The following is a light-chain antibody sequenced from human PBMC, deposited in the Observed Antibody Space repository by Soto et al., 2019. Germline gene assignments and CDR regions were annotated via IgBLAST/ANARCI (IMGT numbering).Light chain of an antibody. CDR2: DAS. J-gene: IGKJ3*01. Sequence: EIVMTHSPVTLSVSPGERATLSCRASQSVSTNLAWYQQKPAQAPRLLIYDASTRATGIPARFSGSGSGTEFTLTISSLQSADFAVYYCQQYNNWPPFTFGPGTKVDIK. V-gene: IGKV3-15*01. CDR3: QQYNNWPPFT. CDR1: QSVSTN.